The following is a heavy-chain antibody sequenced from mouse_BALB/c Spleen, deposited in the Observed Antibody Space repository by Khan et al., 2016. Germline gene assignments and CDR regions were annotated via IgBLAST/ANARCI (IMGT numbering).Heavy chain of an antibody. CDR2: ISGGSSTI. Sequence: EVELVESGGGLVQPGGSRKLYCAASGFTFSSFGMHWVRQAPDKGLEWVAYISGGSSTIFYADTVKSRFTIYRDNPKNTLFLQMTSLRSEDTAMYFCARIYYGLYYAMDYWGQGTSVTVSS. V-gene: IGHV5-17*02. CDR3: ARIYYGLYYAMDY. D-gene: IGHD2-1*01. CDR1: GFTFSSFG. J-gene: IGHJ4*01.